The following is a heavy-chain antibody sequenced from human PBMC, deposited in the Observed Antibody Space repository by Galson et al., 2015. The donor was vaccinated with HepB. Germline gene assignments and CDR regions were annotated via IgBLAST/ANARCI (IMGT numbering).Heavy chain of an antibody. J-gene: IGHJ6*02. Sequence: QSGAEVKKPGESLKISCKGSGYSFTSYWIGWVRQMPGKGLEWMGIIYPGDSDTRYSPSFQGQVTISADKSISTAYLQWSSLKASDTAMCYCARHMGVYDILAGYYIRGMDVWGQGTTVTVSS. CDR2: IYPGDSDT. CDR3: ARHMGVYDILAGYYIRGMDV. D-gene: IGHD3-9*01. V-gene: IGHV5-51*01. CDR1: GYSFTSYW.